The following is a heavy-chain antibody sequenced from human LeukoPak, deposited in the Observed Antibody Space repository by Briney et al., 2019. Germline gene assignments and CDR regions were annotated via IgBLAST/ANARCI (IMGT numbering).Heavy chain of an antibody. CDR1: GITVRSNY. V-gene: IGHV3-66*01. CDR2: IYSGDRA. J-gene: IGHJ4*02. CDR3: ARGTLIVGYFDY. D-gene: IGHD3-22*01. Sequence: GGSLRLSCAASGITVRSNYMNWVHQTPGKGLEWVSVIYSGDRAYYADSVKDRFTISRDNSKSTLYLQMKSLRAEDTAVYFCARGTLIVGYFDYWGQGTLVTVSS.